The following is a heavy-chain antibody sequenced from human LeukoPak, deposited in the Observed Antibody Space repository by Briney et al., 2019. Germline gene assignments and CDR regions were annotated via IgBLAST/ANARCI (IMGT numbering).Heavy chain of an antibody. CDR2: IGSSGRTI. V-gene: IGHV3-48*03. Sequence: GGSLRLSCAASGFTFSYNEMNWVRQAPGKGLEWVSYIGSSGRTIYYADSVKGRFTISRDNAKNSLYLQMNSLRAEDTAVYYCARWGGYGDYLYFDYWGQGTLVTVSS. D-gene: IGHD4-17*01. CDR1: GFTFSYNE. J-gene: IGHJ4*02. CDR3: ARWGGYGDYLYFDY.